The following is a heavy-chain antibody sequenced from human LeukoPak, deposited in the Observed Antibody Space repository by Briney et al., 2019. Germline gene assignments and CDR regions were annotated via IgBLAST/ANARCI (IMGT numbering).Heavy chain of an antibody. D-gene: IGHD1-26*01. CDR3: ARLGYSGSYRNAFDI. CDR1: GYSFTSYW. Sequence: GESLKISCKGSGYSFTSYWIGWVRQMPGKGLEWMGIIYPGDSDTRYSPSFQGQVTISADKSISTVYLQWSSLKASDTAMYYCARLGYSGSYRNAFDIWGQGTMVTVSS. V-gene: IGHV5-51*01. J-gene: IGHJ3*02. CDR2: IYPGDSDT.